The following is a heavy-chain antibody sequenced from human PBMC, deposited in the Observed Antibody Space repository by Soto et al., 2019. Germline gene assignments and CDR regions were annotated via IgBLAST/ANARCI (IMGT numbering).Heavy chain of an antibody. CDR1: GGSISSGGYY. J-gene: IGHJ5*02. Sequence: PSETLSLTCTVSGGSISSGGYYWSWIRQHPGKGLEWIGYIYYSGSTYYNPSLKSRVTISVDTSKNQFSLKLSSVTAADTAVYYCARRSSGYVANWFDPWGQGTLVTVSS. V-gene: IGHV4-31*03. CDR3: ARRSSGYVANWFDP. CDR2: IYYSGST. D-gene: IGHD6-6*01.